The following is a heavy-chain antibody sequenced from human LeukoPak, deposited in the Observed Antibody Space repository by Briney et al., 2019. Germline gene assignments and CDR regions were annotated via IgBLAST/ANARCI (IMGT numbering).Heavy chain of an antibody. CDR2: ISNDGSIK. Sequence: PGGSLRLSCAASGFTFSSYGMHWVRQAPGKGLDWVAVISNDGSIKYYADSVKGRFTISRDNSKNTLSLQVSSLRTEDTAVYYCAKDRYSYAFEYSDSWGQGTLVTVSS. D-gene: IGHD5-18*01. CDR3: AKDRYSYAFEYSDS. CDR1: GFTFSSYG. J-gene: IGHJ4*02. V-gene: IGHV3-30*18.